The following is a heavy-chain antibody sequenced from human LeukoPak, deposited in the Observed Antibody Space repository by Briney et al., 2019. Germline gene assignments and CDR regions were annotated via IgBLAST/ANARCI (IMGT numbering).Heavy chain of an antibody. Sequence: GGSLRLSCAASGFTFSRDWMSWVRQAPGEGLEWLANIKQDGSEKYYVDSVKGRFTISRDNAKNSLYLQMNSLRTEDTAVYYCARWSSGSDLGGFDYWGQGTLVTVSS. CDR2: IKQDGSEK. J-gene: IGHJ4*02. CDR1: GFTFSRDW. D-gene: IGHD1-26*01. CDR3: ARWSSGSDLGGFDY. V-gene: IGHV3-7*01.